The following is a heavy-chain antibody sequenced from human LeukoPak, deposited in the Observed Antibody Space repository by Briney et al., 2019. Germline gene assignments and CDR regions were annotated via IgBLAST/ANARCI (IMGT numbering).Heavy chain of an antibody. CDR1: GGSISSYY. J-gene: IGHJ6*03. D-gene: IGHD5-18*01. CDR3: ARVGYSYGESYYYYYYMGV. Sequence: SETLSLTCTVSGGSISSYYWSWIRQPPGKGLEWIGYIYYSGSTNYNPSLKSRVTISVDTSKNQFSLKLSSVTAADTAVYYCARVGYSYGESYYYYYYMGVWGKGTTVTVSS. V-gene: IGHV4-59*01. CDR2: IYYSGST.